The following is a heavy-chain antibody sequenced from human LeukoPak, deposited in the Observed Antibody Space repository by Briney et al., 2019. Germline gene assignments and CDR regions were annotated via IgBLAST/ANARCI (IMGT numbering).Heavy chain of an antibody. CDR3: AKADAYGSGSSDY. CDR2: ISGSGGST. D-gene: IGHD3-10*01. J-gene: IGHJ4*02. Sequence: GGSLRLSCAASGFTFSSYAMSWVRQAPGKGLEWVSAISGSGGSTYYADSVKGRFTISRDNSKNTLYLQINSLRAEDTAVYYCAKADAYGSGSSDYWGQGTLVTVSS. CDR1: GFTFSSYA. V-gene: IGHV3-23*01.